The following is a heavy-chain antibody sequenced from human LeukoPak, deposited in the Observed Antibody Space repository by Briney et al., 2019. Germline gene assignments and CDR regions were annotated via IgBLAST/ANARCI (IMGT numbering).Heavy chain of an antibody. J-gene: IGHJ6*03. D-gene: IGHD2-2*01. CDR1: GFTFSKFW. V-gene: IGHV3-7*01. Sequence: GGSLRLSCAASGFTFSKFWMSWVRQAPGKGLEWVASIDQDESTIRYVDSVRGRFTISRDNAKNSLYLQMNSLRAEDTAVYYCARGDCSSTSCYLGYYYMDVWGKGTTVTISS. CDR2: IDQDESTI. CDR3: ARGDCSSTSCYLGYYYMDV.